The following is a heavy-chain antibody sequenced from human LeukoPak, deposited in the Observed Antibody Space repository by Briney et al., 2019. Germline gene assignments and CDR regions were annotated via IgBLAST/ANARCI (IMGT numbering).Heavy chain of an antibody. CDR2: IYHSGST. V-gene: IGHV4-38-2*01. CDR3: ARGWEPRLVDY. Sequence: PSETLSLTCAVSGYSISSGYYWGWIRQPPGKGLEWIGSIYHSGSTYYNPSFKSRVTMSVDTSKNQFSLKLSSVTAADTAVYYCARGWEPRLVDYWGQGTLVTVSS. D-gene: IGHD1-26*01. CDR1: GYSISSGYY. J-gene: IGHJ4*02.